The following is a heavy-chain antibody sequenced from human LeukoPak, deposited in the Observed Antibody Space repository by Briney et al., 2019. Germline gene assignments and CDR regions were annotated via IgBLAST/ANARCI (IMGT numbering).Heavy chain of an antibody. CDR3: VRGKKPGWDMSYFDY. CDR2: ISTSSGYI. D-gene: IGHD1-14*01. J-gene: IGHJ4*02. Sequence: PGGSLRLSCAASGFTFSSYSMNWVRQAPGKGLEWVSSISTSSGYIFYADSLKGRVTISRDNAKNSLYLQMNSLRAEDTAVYYCVRGKKPGWDMSYFDYWGQGILVTVSS. CDR1: GFTFSSYS. V-gene: IGHV3-21*06.